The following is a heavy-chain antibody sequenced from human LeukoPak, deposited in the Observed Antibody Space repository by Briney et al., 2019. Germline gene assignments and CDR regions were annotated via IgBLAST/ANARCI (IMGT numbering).Heavy chain of an antibody. V-gene: IGHV3-23*01. CDR2: ISGSGGST. Sequence: QSGGSLRLSCAASGFTFRNYAMNWVRQAPGKGLEWVSAISGSGGSTYYADSVKGRFTISRDNSKNTLYLQMNSLRAEDTAVYYCAKEDRVSNAFDIWGQGTMVTVSS. CDR3: AKEDRVSNAFDI. CDR1: GFTFRNYA. J-gene: IGHJ3*02. D-gene: IGHD6-13*01.